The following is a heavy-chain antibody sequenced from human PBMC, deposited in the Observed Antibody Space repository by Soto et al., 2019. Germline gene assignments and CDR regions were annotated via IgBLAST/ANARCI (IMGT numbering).Heavy chain of an antibody. D-gene: IGHD2-15*01. Sequence: QVQLQESGPGLVKPSETLSLTCTVSGGPMNSYYWSWIRQPPGKGLEYSGYIFYGGSPNYNPSVKSRVTISVDSSKNQCSLKLTSVAAADTAVYYCARMGRFCSGGSCYSRGLDPWGQGVLVTVSS. V-gene: IGHV4-59*01. J-gene: IGHJ5*02. CDR2: IFYGGSP. CDR1: GGPMNSYY. CDR3: ARMGRFCSGGSCYSRGLDP.